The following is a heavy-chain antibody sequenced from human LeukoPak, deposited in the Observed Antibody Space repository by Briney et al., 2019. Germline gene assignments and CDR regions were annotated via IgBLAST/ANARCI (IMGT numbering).Heavy chain of an antibody. CDR2: ISAYNGNT. D-gene: IGHD1-26*01. J-gene: IGHJ4*02. CDR1: GYTFTSYG. CDR3: ARAWSIVGATTSVDY. Sequence: GASVKVSCKASGYTFTSYGISWVRQAPGQGLEWMGWISAYNGNTNYAQKLQGRVTMTTDASTSTAYMELRSLRSDDTAVYYCARAWSIVGATTSVDYWGQGTLVTVSS. V-gene: IGHV1-18*01.